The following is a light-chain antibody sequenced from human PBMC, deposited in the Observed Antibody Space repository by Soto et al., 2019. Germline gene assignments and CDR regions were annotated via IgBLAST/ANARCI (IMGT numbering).Light chain of an antibody. Sequence: SYELTQPPSVSVSPGQTARITCSGDALPKEDAYWYQQKPGQAPVLVIYKDSERPSGIPERFSGSSSGATVTLTISGVQAEDEADYYCQSADSSGSFVLFGGGTKLTVL. J-gene: IGLJ2*01. CDR3: QSADSSGSFVL. CDR2: KDS. CDR1: ALPKED. V-gene: IGLV3-25*03.